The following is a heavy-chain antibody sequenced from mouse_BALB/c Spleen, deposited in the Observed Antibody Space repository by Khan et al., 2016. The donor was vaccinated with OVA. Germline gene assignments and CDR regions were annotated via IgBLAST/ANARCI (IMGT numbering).Heavy chain of an antibody. CDR1: GFSLTNYG. CDR3: ARNQGGYYGSSAGFAY. D-gene: IGHD1-1*01. J-gene: IGHJ3*01. V-gene: IGHV2-4-1*01. CDR2: IWSGGST. Sequence: VELVESGPGLVQPSQSLSITCTVSGFSLTNYGIHWVRQSPGKSLEWLGVIWSGGSTDYNAAFVSRLSISQDISKSHVFFKRNSLQADDTAIYYCARNQGGYYGSSAGFAYWGQGTLVTVSA.